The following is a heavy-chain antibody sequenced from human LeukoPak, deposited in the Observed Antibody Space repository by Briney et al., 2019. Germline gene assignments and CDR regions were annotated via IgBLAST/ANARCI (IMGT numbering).Heavy chain of an antibody. Sequence: GGSLRLSCAASGFTFSSYRMGWVRQAPGKGLEWVANIKQDGSEKYYVDSVKGRFTISRDNAKNSLYLQMNSLRAEDTAVYYCARLSSSWHVDYWGQGTLVTVSS. CDR1: GFTFSSYR. D-gene: IGHD6-13*01. CDR2: IKQDGSEK. V-gene: IGHV3-7*01. CDR3: ARLSSSWHVDY. J-gene: IGHJ4*02.